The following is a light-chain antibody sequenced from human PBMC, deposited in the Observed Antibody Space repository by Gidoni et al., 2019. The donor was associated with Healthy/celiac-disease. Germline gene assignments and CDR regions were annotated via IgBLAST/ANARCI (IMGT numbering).Light chain of an antibody. V-gene: IGLV6-57*04. CDR1: SGSIASNY. CDR2: EDN. Sequence: NFMLTQPHPVSESPGKPVTISCTRSSGSIASNYVQWYQQRPGSAPTTVIYEDNQRPSGVPDRFSGSIDSSSNSASLTISGLKTEDEADYYCQSYDSSNHDVVFGGGTKLTVL. J-gene: IGLJ2*01. CDR3: QSYDSSNHDVV.